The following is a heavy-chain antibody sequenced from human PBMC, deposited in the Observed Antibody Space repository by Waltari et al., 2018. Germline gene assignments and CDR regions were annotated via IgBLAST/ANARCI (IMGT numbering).Heavy chain of an antibody. CDR2: IYYSGST. CDR1: GGSISSSSYY. Sequence: QLQLQESGPGLVKPSETLSLTCTVSGGSISSSSYYWGWIRQPPGKGLEWIGSIYYSGSTYYNPSLKSRVTISVDTSKNQFSLKLSSVTAADTAVYYCARDQALYGMDVWGQGTTVTVSS. CDR3: ARDQALYGMDV. V-gene: IGHV4-39*07. J-gene: IGHJ6*02.